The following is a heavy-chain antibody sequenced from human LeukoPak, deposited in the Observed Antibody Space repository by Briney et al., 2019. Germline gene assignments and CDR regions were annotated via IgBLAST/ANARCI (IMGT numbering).Heavy chain of an antibody. Sequence: ASVKVSCKVSGYTFTGYYMHWVRQAPGQGLEWMGRINPNSGGTNYAQKFQGRVTMTRDTSISTAYMELSRLRSDDTAVYYCAREGGDGLVFDYWGQGTLVTVSS. J-gene: IGHJ4*02. CDR3: AREGGDGLVFDY. CDR2: INPNSGGT. V-gene: IGHV1-2*06. CDR1: GYTFTGYY. D-gene: IGHD6-19*01.